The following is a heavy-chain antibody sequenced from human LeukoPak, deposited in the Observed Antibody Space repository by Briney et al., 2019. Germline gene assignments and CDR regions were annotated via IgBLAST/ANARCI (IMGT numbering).Heavy chain of an antibody. CDR2: IIPFLDIP. CDR3: ARDGLAAAGITPPDY. J-gene: IGHJ4*02. D-gene: IGHD6-13*01. CDR1: GGTFSSYS. V-gene: IGHV1-69*04. Sequence: GASVKVSCKSSGGTFSSYSITWVRQAPGQGLEWMGRIIPFLDIPTYAQKFQGRLTITADKSTNTAYMELSSLRSEDTAVYYCARDGLAAAGITPPDYWGQGTLVTVSS.